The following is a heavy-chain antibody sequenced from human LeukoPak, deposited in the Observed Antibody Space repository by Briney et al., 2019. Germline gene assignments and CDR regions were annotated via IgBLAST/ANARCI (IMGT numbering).Heavy chain of an antibody. Sequence: PSETLSLTCAVYGGSFSGYYWSWIRQPPGKGLEWIGEINHSGSTNYNPSLTSRVTISVDTSKNQFSLKLSSVTAADTAVYYCARGPSNLYYYDSSGYETFDYRGQGTLVTVSS. J-gene: IGHJ4*02. CDR1: GGSFSGYY. CDR3: ARGPSNLYYYDSSGYETFDY. CDR2: INHSGST. D-gene: IGHD3-22*01. V-gene: IGHV4-34*01.